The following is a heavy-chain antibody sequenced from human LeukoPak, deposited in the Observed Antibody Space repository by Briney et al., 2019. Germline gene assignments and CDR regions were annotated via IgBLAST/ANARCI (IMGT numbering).Heavy chain of an antibody. D-gene: IGHD3-10*01. CDR1: GFTFSTYG. J-gene: IGHJ5*02. CDR3: AREAVRGSFDWFDP. Sequence: AGGSLRLSCVGSGFTFSTYGMSWVRQTPGKGLEWVSSISSSSSYIYYADSVKGRFTISRDNAKNSLYLQMNSLRAEDTAVYYCAREAVRGSFDWFDPWGQGTLVTVSS. CDR2: ISSSSSYI. V-gene: IGHV3-21*01.